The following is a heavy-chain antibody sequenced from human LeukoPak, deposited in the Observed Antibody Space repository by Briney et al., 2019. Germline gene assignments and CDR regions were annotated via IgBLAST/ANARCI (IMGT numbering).Heavy chain of an antibody. D-gene: IGHD5-12*01. CDR1: GFAFSSYA. V-gene: IGHV3-30*04. J-gene: IGHJ4*02. CDR2: ISYDGSNK. CDR3: ARDRGGYDEDDYFDY. Sequence: PGRTLRLSCAASGFAFSSYAMHWVRQAPGKALEWVAVISYDGSNKYYADSVKGRFTISRDNSKNTLYLQMNSLRAEDTAVYYCARDRGGYDEDDYFDYWGQGTLVTVSS.